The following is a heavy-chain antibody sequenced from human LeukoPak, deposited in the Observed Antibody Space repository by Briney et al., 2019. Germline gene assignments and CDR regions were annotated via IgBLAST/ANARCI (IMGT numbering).Heavy chain of an antibody. CDR3: ARGTLQWHLDF. D-gene: IGHD6-19*01. CDR2: IYTSGST. CDR1: GGSISSGGYY. Sequence: SETLSLTCTVSGGSISSGGYYWSWIRQPAGKGLEWIGRIYTSGSTNYNPSLKSRVTISVDTSKYQFSLRLTSVTAADTAVYYCARGTLQWHLDFWEQGTLVTVSS. J-gene: IGHJ4*02. V-gene: IGHV4-61*02.